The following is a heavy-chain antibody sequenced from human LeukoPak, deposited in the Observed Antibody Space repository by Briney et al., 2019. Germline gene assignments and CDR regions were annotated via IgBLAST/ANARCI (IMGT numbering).Heavy chain of an antibody. Sequence: PWGSLRLSCTASGFTFGDYAMSWVRQAPGKGLEWVGFIRSKAYGGTTEYAASVKGRFTISRDDSKSIAYLQMNSLKTEDTAVYYCTRALSYYYDSSGYYYWGQGTLVTVSS. J-gene: IGHJ4*02. V-gene: IGHV3-49*04. CDR2: IRSKAYGGTT. CDR1: GFTFGDYA. D-gene: IGHD3-22*01. CDR3: TRALSYYYDSSGYYY.